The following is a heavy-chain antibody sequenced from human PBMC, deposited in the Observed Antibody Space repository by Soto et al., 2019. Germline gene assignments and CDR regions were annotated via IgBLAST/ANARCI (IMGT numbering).Heavy chain of an antibody. J-gene: IGHJ4*02. V-gene: IGHV3-23*01. CDR1: GFTFSSYA. CDR2: ISGSGGST. D-gene: IGHD3-22*01. Sequence: PGGSLRLSCAASGFTFSSYAMSWVRQAPGKGLEWVSAISGSGGSTYYADSVKGRFTISRDNSKNTLYLQMNSLRAEDTAVYYCAKDLRRGTTMIVKALVDYWGQGTLVTVSS. CDR3: AKDLRRGTTMIVKALVDY.